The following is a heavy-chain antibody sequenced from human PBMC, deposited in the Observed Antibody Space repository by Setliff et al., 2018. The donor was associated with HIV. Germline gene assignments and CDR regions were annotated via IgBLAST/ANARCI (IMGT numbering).Heavy chain of an antibody. V-gene: IGHV4-4*07. Sequence: SETLSLTCTVSGVSTRIHYWVWNRQPAGRGLEWIGRIHTSDTTRYNPSLQSRVAMSVDTSKNQFSLKLTSESAADTAVYYCARGVAAAGMLMDVWGKGTTVTVS. CDR2: IHTSDTT. D-gene: IGHD6-13*01. CDR1: GVSTRIHY. J-gene: IGHJ6*03. CDR3: ARGVAAAGMLMDV.